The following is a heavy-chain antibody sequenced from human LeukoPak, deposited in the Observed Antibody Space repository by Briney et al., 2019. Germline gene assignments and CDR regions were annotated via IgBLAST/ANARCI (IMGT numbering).Heavy chain of an antibody. D-gene: IGHD1-26*01. CDR2: ISAYNGNT. J-gene: IGHJ4*02. CDR1: GYTFTSYG. CDR3: ARAARNLDRGSYALGY. Sequence: ASVTVSCKASGYTFTSYGISWVRQAPGQGLEWTGWISAYNGNTNYAQKLQGRVTMTTDTSTSTAYMELRSLRSDDTAVYYCARAARNLDRGSYALGYWGQGTLVTVSS. V-gene: IGHV1-18*01.